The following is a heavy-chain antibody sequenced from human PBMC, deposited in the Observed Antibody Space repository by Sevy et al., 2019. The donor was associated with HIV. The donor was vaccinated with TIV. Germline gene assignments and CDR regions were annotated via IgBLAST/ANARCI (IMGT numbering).Heavy chain of an antibody. CDR2: IFSDGNYQ. CDR3: ARESGSGWYVDS. D-gene: IGHD6-19*01. J-gene: IGHJ4*02. CDR1: GFTFNNYG. V-gene: IGHV3-33*08. Sequence: GGSLRLSCSTFGFTFNNYGMHWVRQAPGRGLEWVAAIFSDGNYQYYADSVKGRVTISSDNSKNTLYLQMSSLRADDTAMYYCARESGSGWYVDSWGRGTLVTVSS.